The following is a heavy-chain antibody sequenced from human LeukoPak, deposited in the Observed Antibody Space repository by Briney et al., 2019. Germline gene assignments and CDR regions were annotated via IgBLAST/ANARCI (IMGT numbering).Heavy chain of an antibody. J-gene: IGHJ4*02. V-gene: IGHV3-15*01. CDR2: IKSKTDGGTT. Sequence: GGSLRLSCAGSGFIFSSCAMGWVRQAPGKGLEWVGRIKSKTDGGTTDYAAPVKGRFTISRDDSKNTLYLQMNSLKTEDTAVYYCTTVWEGYSSGWPFDYWGQGTLVTVSS. D-gene: IGHD6-19*01. CDR1: GFIFSSCA. CDR3: TTVWEGYSSGWPFDY.